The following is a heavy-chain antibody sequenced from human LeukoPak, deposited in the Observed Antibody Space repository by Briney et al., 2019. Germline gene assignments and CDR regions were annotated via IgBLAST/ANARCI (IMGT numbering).Heavy chain of an antibody. D-gene: IGHD4-17*01. CDR2: ISSSSSTI. CDR1: GFTFSSYS. V-gene: IGHV3-48*04. Sequence: GGSLRLSCAASGFTFSSYSMNWVRQAPGKGLEWVSYISSSSSTIYYADSVKGRLTISRDNAKNTLYLQMNSLRAEDTAVYYCAGTLRFNFDYWGQGTLVTVSS. J-gene: IGHJ4*02. CDR3: AGTLRFNFDY.